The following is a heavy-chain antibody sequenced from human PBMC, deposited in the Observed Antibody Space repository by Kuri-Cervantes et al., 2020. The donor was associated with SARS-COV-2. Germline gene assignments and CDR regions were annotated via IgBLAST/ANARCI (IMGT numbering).Heavy chain of an antibody. CDR3: ARESTYTFDI. CDR2: IFHDGST. D-gene: IGHD2-2*02. J-gene: IGHJ3*02. Sequence: ESLKISCVVSGGAINTYNRWTWVRQSPGKGLQWIGEIFHDGSTKFNPSLSLRGRVTMSLDKSKNHFSLNLTSVTAADTAVYYCARESTYTFDIWGQGTLVTVSS. CDR1: GGAINTYNR. V-gene: IGHV4/OR15-8*01.